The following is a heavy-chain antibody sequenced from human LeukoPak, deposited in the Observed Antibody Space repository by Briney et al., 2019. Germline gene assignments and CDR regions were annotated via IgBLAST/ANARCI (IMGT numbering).Heavy chain of an antibody. CDR3: ARGIAARPDYYYYMDV. J-gene: IGHJ6*03. D-gene: IGHD6-6*01. V-gene: IGHV1-8*01. CDR1: GYTFTSCD. Sequence: PEASVKVSCKASGYTFTSCDINWVRQATGQGLEWMGWMNPNSGNTGYAQKFQGRVTMTRNTSISTAYMELSSLRSEDTAVYYCARGIAARPDYYYYMDVWGKGTTVTVSS. CDR2: MNPNSGNT.